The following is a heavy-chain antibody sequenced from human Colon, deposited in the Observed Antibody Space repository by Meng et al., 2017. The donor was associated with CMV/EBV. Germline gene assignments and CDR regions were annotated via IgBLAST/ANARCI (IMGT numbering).Heavy chain of an antibody. CDR1: GYIFSNYG. D-gene: IGHD2-2*02. Sequence: ASVKVPCNASGYIFSNYGLRWVRQAPGQGLEWMGWSSTYTSATNYSPKFQGRVTMTTDTSTNTAYMEMKNLKDADTAVYDCARGYCTDATCYTGFWFDPWGQGTLVTVSS. V-gene: IGHV1-18*01. J-gene: IGHJ5*02. CDR3: ARGYCTDATCYTGFWFDP. CDR2: SSTYTSAT.